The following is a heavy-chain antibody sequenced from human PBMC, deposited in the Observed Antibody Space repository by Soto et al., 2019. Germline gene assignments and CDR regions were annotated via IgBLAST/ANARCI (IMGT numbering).Heavy chain of an antibody. CDR2: ISWDRRSK. CDR3: AQDSGGPYKERRTYSSYYGMDD. CDR1: GFSFHDYT. D-gene: IGHD1-1*01. Sequence: PGGSLRPSCEGAGFSFHDYTMHLVSQVPGKGLEWVSLISWDRRSKLYADPVKGRFPMTRDNSTHTLFLQMHSLRSEDTGLYYCAQDSGGPYKERRTYSSYYGMDDWGQGTTVTVSS. V-gene: IGHV3-43*01. J-gene: IGHJ6*02.